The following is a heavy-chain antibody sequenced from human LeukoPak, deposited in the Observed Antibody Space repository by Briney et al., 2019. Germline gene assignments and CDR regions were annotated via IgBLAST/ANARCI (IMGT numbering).Heavy chain of an antibody. CDR2: ITSDGSST. V-gene: IGHV3-74*01. D-gene: IGHD1-26*01. CDR3: ARDPDGGSSSSDY. J-gene: IGHJ4*02. Sequence: GGSLRLSCAASGFTFSSFWMHWVRQPPGKGLVWVSRITSDGSSTRSADSVKGRFTTSRDNAKNTLYLQLNSLRAEDTAVYYCARDPDGGSSSSDYWGQGTLVTVSS. CDR1: GFTFSSFW.